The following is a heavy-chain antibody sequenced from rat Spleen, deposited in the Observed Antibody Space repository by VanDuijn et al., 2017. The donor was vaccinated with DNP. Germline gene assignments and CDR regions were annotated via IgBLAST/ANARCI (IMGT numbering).Heavy chain of an antibody. J-gene: IGHJ1*01. CDR3: ARAYYDGTYYPNWYFDF. V-gene: IGHV3-1*01. CDR1: GYSITNSY. Sequence: EVQLQESGPGLVKPSQSLSLTCSVTGYSITNSYWGWIRKFPGNEMEWIGHISYSGSTSSNPSLKSRISITRDTSKRQFFLQLNSVTTEDTATYYCARAYYDGTYYPNWYFDFWGPGTTVTVPS. CDR2: ISYSGST. D-gene: IGHD1-12*02.